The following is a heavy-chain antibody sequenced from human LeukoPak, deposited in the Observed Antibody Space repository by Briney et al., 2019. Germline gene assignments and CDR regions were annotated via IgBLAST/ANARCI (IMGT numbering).Heavy chain of an antibody. J-gene: IGHJ4*02. D-gene: IGHD6-19*01. Sequence: SETLSLTCTVSGGSISSYYWSWIRQPPGKGLEWIGYIYYSGSTNYNPSLKSRVTISVDTSKNQFSLKLSSVTAADTAVYYCAKGRTSGWYTNYFDCWGQGTLVTVSS. CDR1: GGSISSYY. V-gene: IGHV4-59*01. CDR2: IYYSGST. CDR3: AKGRTSGWYTNYFDC.